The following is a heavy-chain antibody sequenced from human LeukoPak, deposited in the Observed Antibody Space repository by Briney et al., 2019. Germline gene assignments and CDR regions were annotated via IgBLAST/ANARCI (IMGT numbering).Heavy chain of an antibody. V-gene: IGHV4-59*08. J-gene: IGHJ3*02. CDR3: ACFGCTKGVYDAFDI. Sequence: SETLSLTCTVAGDSIRKYYWSWIRQSPGKGLEWSGNIHNSGTTNYNPSLESRATMSVDMSKNQFSLKLNSVTAADSAVYYCACFGCTKGVYDAFDIWGQGTMVTVSS. CDR1: GDSIRKYY. CDR2: IHNSGTT. D-gene: IGHD2-8*01.